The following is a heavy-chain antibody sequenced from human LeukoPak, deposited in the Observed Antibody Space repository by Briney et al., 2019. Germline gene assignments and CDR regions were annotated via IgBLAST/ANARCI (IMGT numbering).Heavy chain of an antibody. CDR2: ISSSSSTI. V-gene: IGHV3-48*01. CDR3: ARAGAAAALGRFDY. Sequence: HPGGSLRLSCAASGFTFSSYAMSWVRQAPGKGLEWVSYISSSSSTIYYADSVKGRFTISRDNAKNSLYLQMNSLRAEDTAVYYCARAGAAAALGRFDYWGRGTLVTVSS. D-gene: IGHD6-13*01. CDR1: GFTFSSYA. J-gene: IGHJ4*02.